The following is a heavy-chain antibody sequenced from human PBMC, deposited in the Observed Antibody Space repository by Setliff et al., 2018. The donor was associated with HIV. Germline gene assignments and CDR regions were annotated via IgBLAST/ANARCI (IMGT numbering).Heavy chain of an antibody. CDR1: GFTVSSNY. CDR3: AGRADSGYDLGY. J-gene: IGHJ4*02. V-gene: IGHV4-4*02. CDR2: IYHSGST. Sequence: LSCAASGFTVSSNYMSWVRQPPGKGLEWIGDIYHSGSTNYNPSLKSRVTISVDKSKNHFSLKLSSVTAADTAVYYCAGRADSGYDLGYWGQGTLVTVSS. D-gene: IGHD5-12*01.